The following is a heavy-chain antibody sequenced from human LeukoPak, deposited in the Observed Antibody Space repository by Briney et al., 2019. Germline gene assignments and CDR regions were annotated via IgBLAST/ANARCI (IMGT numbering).Heavy chain of an antibody. D-gene: IGHD1-20*01. Sequence: PGGSLRLSCAASGFIFSSYGMHWVRQAPGKGLEWVAVISHDGSNKYYTDSVKGRFTISRDNSKNTLYLQMNSLRAEDTAVYYCAKGPGITGTSSDYWGQGTLVTVSS. J-gene: IGHJ4*02. CDR2: ISHDGSNK. CDR1: GFIFSSYG. V-gene: IGHV3-30*18. CDR3: AKGPGITGTSSDY.